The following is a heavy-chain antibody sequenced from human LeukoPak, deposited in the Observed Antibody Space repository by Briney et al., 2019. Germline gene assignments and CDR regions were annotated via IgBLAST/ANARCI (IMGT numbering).Heavy chain of an antibody. CDR3: ARPNFGGYSHEYYYGMDV. Sequence: GESLKISCKGFGYTFANFWIGWVRQLPGKGLEWMGIIYPGDSDTRYSPSFQGQVTISADKSISTAYLQWSSLKASDTAMYYCARPNFGGYSHEYYYGMDVWGQGTTVTVSS. J-gene: IGHJ6*02. D-gene: IGHD3-22*01. V-gene: IGHV5-51*01. CDR1: GYTFANFW. CDR2: IYPGDSDT.